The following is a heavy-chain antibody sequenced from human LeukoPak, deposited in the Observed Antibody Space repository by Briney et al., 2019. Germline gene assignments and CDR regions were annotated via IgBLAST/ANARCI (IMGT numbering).Heavy chain of an antibody. D-gene: IGHD3-3*01. V-gene: IGHV3-15*01. Sequence: GWSLRLSCAASGFTFSNAWMSWVRQAPGKGLEWVGRIKSKTDGGTTDYAAPVKGRFTISRDDSKNTLYLQMNSLKTEDTAVYYCTTVILRFLEWSIDYWGQGTLVTVSS. CDR3: TTVILRFLEWSIDY. CDR2: IKSKTDGGTT. J-gene: IGHJ4*02. CDR1: GFTFSNAW.